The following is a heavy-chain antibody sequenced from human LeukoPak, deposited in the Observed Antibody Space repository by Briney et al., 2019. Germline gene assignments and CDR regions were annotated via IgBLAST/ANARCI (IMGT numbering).Heavy chain of an antibody. CDR1: GFTFADHA. CDR2: IRSKAYRGTT. D-gene: IGHD2-15*01. CDR3: TTDIVVVVAAYLGQADY. V-gene: IGHV3-49*04. J-gene: IGHJ4*02. Sequence: GGSLRLSCTASGFTFADHAMSWVRQAPGKGLEWVGFIRSKAYRGTTEYAASVKGRFTISRDDSKNTLYLQMNSLKTEDTAVYYCTTDIVVVVAAYLGQADYWGQGTLVTVSS.